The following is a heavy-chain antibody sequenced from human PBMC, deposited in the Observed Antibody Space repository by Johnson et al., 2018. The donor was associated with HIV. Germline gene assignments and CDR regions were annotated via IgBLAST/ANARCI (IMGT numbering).Heavy chain of an antibody. Sequence: QVQLVESGGGVVQPGRSLRLSCAASGFTFSSYAMHWVRQAPGKGLEWVAVISYDGSNKYYADSVKGRFTISRDNSKNTLYLQMNSLRAEDTAVYYCAKEQPARAFDIWGQGTMVTVSS. CDR2: ISYDGSNK. CDR1: GFTFSSYA. D-gene: IGHD5-18*01. J-gene: IGHJ3*02. V-gene: IGHV3-30-3*02. CDR3: AKEQPARAFDI.